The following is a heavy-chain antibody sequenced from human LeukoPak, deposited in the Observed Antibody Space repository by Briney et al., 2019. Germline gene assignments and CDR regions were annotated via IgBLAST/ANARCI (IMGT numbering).Heavy chain of an antibody. J-gene: IGHJ4*02. Sequence: GGSLRLSCAASGFTFSSYWMSWVRQAPGKGLEWVANIKQDGSEKYYVDSVKGRFTISRDNAKNSLYLQMNSLRAEDTAVYYCARERGQGSSAAAGTRDFDYWGQGTLVTVSS. CDR1: GFTFSSYW. V-gene: IGHV3-7*01. D-gene: IGHD6-13*01. CDR3: ARERGQGSSAAAGTRDFDY. CDR2: IKQDGSEK.